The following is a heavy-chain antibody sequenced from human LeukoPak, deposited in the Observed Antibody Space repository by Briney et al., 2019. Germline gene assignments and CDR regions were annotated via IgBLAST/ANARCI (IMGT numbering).Heavy chain of an antibody. CDR1: GFTFSDYS. V-gene: IGHV3-48*01. D-gene: IGHD5-24*01. CDR3: ARDYKYAFDN. CDR2: IGIDSGNT. Sequence: GSLRLSCAASGFTFSDYSMNWVRQAPGKGLEWISYIGIDSGNTNYADSVKGRFTISGDKAKNSLFLQMNSLRVEDVAMYYCARDYKYAFDNWGQGTLVTVSS. J-gene: IGHJ4*02.